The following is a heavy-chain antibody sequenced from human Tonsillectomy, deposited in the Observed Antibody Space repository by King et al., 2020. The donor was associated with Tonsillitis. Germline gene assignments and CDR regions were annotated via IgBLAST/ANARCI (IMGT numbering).Heavy chain of an antibody. V-gene: IGHV3-15*01. CDR2: IKSKSDGETT. J-gene: IGHJ4*02. D-gene: IGHD4-11*01. CDR1: GFIFGNVW. Sequence: VQLVESGGGLAKPGGSLRLSCVGSGFIFGNVWMSRVRQAPGKELEWVGRIKSKSDGETTDYAAPVKGRFSISRDDSKNTLFLQMNSLKAEDTALYSCTTDTTLGLPLNADYWGQGALVNVPA. CDR3: TTDTTLGLPLNADY.